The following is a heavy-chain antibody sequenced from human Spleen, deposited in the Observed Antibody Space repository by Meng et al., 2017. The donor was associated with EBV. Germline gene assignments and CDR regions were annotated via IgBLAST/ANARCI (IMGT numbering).Heavy chain of an antibody. J-gene: IGHJ5*02. V-gene: IGHV4-34*01. D-gene: IGHD4-17*01. CDR1: GGSFSGSY. CDR3: ARASNYGDYGIWFDP. Sequence: VLLQRGGAGLLQPSETLSPPCAVDGGSFSGSYWSWIRQPPGKGLEWIGEINHGGSTNYNPSLKSRVTISGDTSKNQFSLKLSSVTAADTAVYYCARASNYGDYGIWFDPWGQGTLVTVSS. CDR2: INHGGST.